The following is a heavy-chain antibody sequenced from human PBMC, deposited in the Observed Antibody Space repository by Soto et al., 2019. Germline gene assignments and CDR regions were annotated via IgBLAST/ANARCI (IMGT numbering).Heavy chain of an antibody. Sequence: RGESLKISCKGSGYSFTTYWIGWVRQMPGKGLEWMGIIYPGDSDTGYSPSFQGQVTISADKSISTAYLQWSSLKASDTAMYYCATGGYCSSTSCYNFFDYWGQGTLVTVSS. CDR2: IYPGDSDT. CDR1: GYSFTTYW. CDR3: ATGGYCSSTSCYNFFDY. D-gene: IGHD2-2*02. V-gene: IGHV5-51*01. J-gene: IGHJ4*02.